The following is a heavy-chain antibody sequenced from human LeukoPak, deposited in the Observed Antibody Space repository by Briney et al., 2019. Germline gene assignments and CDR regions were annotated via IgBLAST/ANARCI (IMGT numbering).Heavy chain of an antibody. J-gene: IGHJ5*02. CDR1: GDSISSDTYY. D-gene: IGHD2-15*01. Sequence: SETLSLTCTVSGDSISSDTYYWSWIRQPAGKGLEWVGRIYASGNSNYNASLKSRVTISIDTSKNQFSLRLSSVIAADTAVYYCAGTRRYCSGGSCYNWFDPWGQGTLVTVSS. CDR3: AGTRRYCSGGSCYNWFDP. V-gene: IGHV4-61*02. CDR2: IYASGNS.